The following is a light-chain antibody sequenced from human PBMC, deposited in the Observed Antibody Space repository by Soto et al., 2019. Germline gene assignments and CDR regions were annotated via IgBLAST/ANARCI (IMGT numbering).Light chain of an antibody. V-gene: IGLV2-11*01. CDR3: CSYAGSYSLYV. J-gene: IGLJ1*01. Sequence: QYALTQPRSVSGSPGQSVTISCTGTSSDVGGYNYVSWYQQHPGKAPKLIIYDVSERPSGVPDRFSGSKSGNTASLTISGLQAEDEADYYCCSYAGSYSLYVFGTGTKVTVI. CDR1: SSDVGGYNY. CDR2: DVS.